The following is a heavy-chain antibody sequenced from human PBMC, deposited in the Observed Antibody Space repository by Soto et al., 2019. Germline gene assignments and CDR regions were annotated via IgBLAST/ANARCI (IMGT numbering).Heavy chain of an antibody. CDR1: GFTFSSYG. Sequence: VQLVESGGGVVQPGRSLRLSCAASGFTFSSYGMHWVRQAPGKGLEWVAVISYDGSNKYYADSVKGRFTISRDNSKNTLYLQMNSLRAEDTAVYYCAKDRTPPRGDYEGLDYYYGMDVWGQGTTVTVSS. J-gene: IGHJ6*02. V-gene: IGHV3-30*18. CDR2: ISYDGSNK. CDR3: AKDRTPPRGDYEGLDYYYGMDV. D-gene: IGHD4-17*01.